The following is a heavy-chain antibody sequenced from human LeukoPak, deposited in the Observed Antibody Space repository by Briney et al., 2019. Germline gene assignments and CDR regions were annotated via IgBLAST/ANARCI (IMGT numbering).Heavy chain of an antibody. V-gene: IGHV3-23*01. CDR1: GFTFSSYA. J-gene: IGHJ5*02. CDR2: ISGRGGST. Sequence: PGGSLRLSCAASGFTFSSYAMSWVRQAPGKGLEWVSAISGRGGSTYYTDSVKGRFTISRDNSKNTLYLQMNSLRAEDTAVYYCASLEWLRLGDNWFDPWGQGTLVTVSS. CDR3: ASLEWLRLGDNWFDP. D-gene: IGHD5-12*01.